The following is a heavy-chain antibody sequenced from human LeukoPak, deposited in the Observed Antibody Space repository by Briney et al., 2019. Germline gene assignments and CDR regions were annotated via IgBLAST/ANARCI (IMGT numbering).Heavy chain of an antibody. CDR2: IRSKTDGGTI. J-gene: IGHJ5*02. V-gene: IGHV3-15*01. CDR1: GFTFSNYG. CDR3: TTGTEQQWLSLDH. D-gene: IGHD6-19*01. Sequence: GGSLRLSCAASGFTFSNYGMHWVRQAPGKGLEWVGRIRSKTDGGTIDYAAPVKGRFSISRDDSKNTLYLQMNSLKTEDTAVYYCTTGTEQQWLSLDHWGQGTLVTVSS.